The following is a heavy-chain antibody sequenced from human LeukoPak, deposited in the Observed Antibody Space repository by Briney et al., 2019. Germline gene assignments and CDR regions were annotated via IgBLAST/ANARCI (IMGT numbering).Heavy chain of an antibody. D-gene: IGHD3-22*01. V-gene: IGHV5-51*01. Sequence: GESLKLSCKGSGYSFTSYWIGWVRQMPGKGLEWMGIIYPGDSDTRYSPSFQGQVTISADKSISTAYLQWSSLKASDTAMYYCARLLGGYYDSSGYSDYWGQGTLVTVSS. J-gene: IGHJ4*02. CDR3: ARLLGGYYDSSGYSDY. CDR2: IYPGDSDT. CDR1: GYSFTSYW.